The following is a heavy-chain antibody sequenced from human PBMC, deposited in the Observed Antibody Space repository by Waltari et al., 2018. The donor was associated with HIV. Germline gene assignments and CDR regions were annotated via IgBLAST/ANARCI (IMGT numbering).Heavy chain of an antibody. CDR2: MYHSGST. Sequence: QVQLQESGPGLVTPSETLSLTCTVSGYSISSGYYWGWLRQPPGKGLEWIGSMYHSGSTYYNPSLKSRVTMSVDTSKNQFSLKLSSVTAADTAVYYCARRSGEYWYFDLWGRGTLVTVSS. CDR1: GYSISSGYY. V-gene: IGHV4-38-2*02. CDR3: ARRSGEYWYFDL. D-gene: IGHD7-27*01. J-gene: IGHJ2*01.